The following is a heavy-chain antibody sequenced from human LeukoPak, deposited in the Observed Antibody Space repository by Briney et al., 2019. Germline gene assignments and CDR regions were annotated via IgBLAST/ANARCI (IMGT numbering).Heavy chain of an antibody. J-gene: IGHJ4*02. V-gene: IGHV3-23*01. D-gene: IGHD3-22*01. Sequence: GGSLRLSCVDSGFTFSSYDMSWVRQIPGKGLEWVSAISASGGSTYYADSVKGRFTISRDNSKNTLYLQMNSLRAEDTAVYYCARVQPDYYDSSGYQAYYFDYWGQGTLVTVSS. CDR2: ISASGGST. CDR1: GFTFSSYD. CDR3: ARVQPDYYDSSGYQAYYFDY.